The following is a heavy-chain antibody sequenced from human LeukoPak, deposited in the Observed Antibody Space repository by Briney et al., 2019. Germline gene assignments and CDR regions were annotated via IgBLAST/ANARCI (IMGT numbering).Heavy chain of an antibody. CDR1: GFTFSNYA. J-gene: IGHJ4*02. CDR3: TKGTIWLPFDY. CDR2: ISGSGGST. D-gene: IGHD5-18*01. V-gene: IGHV3-23*01. Sequence: GGSLRLSCAASGFTFSNYAMSWARQPPGKGLEWVSAISGSGGSTYYADSVKGRFTISRDNSKNTLHLQMNSLRAEDTAVYYCTKGTIWLPFDYWGQGTLVTVSS.